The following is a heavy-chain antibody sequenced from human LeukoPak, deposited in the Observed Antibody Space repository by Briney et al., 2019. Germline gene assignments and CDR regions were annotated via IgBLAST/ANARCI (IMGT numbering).Heavy chain of an antibody. CDR3: AREAPYYYYGMDV. J-gene: IGHJ6*02. V-gene: IGHV3-7*05. CDR2: IKQDGSEI. CDR1: GFTFSAYW. Sequence: PGGSLRLSCAASGFTFSAYWMTWVRQAPGKGLEWVANIKQDGSEIYYVDSVKGRFTISRDNAKHSLYLQMNSLRAEDTAVYYCAREAPYYYYGMDVWGQGTTVTVSS.